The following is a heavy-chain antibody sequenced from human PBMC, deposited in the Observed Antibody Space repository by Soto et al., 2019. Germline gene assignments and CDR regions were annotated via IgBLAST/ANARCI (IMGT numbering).Heavy chain of an antibody. CDR1: GYTFTSYD. V-gene: IGHV1-8*01. Sequence: QVQLVQSGAEVKKPGASVKVSCKASGYTFTSYDINWVRQATGQGLEWMGWMNPNSGNTGYAQKFQGRVTMTRNSSRSTAYMELSSLRSEDMAVYYCARDPSTYHDAFAIWGQGTMVTVSS. CDR3: ARDPSTYHDAFAI. D-gene: IGHD2-2*01. J-gene: IGHJ3*02. CDR2: MNPNSGNT.